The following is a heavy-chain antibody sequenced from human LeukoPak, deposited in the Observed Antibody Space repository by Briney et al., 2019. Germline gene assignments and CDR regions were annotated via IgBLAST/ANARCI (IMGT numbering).Heavy chain of an antibody. CDR3: ARDGSSWYKYYYYYMDV. CDR1: GYTFTGYY. J-gene: IGHJ6*03. Sequence: ASVKVSCKASGYTFTGYYMHWVRQAPGQGLEWMGWNNPNSGGTNYAQKFQGRVTMTRDTSISTAYMELSRLRSDDTAVYYCARDGSSWYKYYYYYMDVWGKGTTVTVSS. CDR2: NNPNSGGT. D-gene: IGHD6-13*01. V-gene: IGHV1-2*02.